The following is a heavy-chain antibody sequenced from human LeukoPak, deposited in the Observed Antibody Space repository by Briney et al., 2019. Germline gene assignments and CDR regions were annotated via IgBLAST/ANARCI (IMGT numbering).Heavy chain of an antibody. J-gene: IGHJ4*02. V-gene: IGHV3-23*01. Sequence: PGGSLRLSCAASGFAFSSYAMSWVRQAPGKGLEWVPAISGSGGSTYYADSVKGRFTISRDNSKNTLYLQMNSLRAEDTAVYYCAKGRVLRYFDWSPMFDYWGQGTLVTVSS. CDR1: GFAFSSYA. CDR3: AKGRVLRYFDWSPMFDY. CDR2: ISGSGGST. D-gene: IGHD3-9*01.